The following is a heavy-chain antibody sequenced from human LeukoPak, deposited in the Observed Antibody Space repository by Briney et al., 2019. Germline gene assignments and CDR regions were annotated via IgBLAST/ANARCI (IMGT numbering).Heavy chain of an antibody. D-gene: IGHD6-19*01. Sequence: GGSLRLSCAASGFTFSTYAMHWVRQAPGKGLEWVALISHEGSRQSYADSVNGRFSISRDNSKNTLYLQMNSLGGEDTAVYFCAKHLEVAAVVAVASTWDYWGQGALVTVSS. J-gene: IGHJ4*02. CDR3: AKHLEVAAVVAVASTWDY. V-gene: IGHV3-30*18. CDR2: ISHEGSRQ. CDR1: GFTFSTYA.